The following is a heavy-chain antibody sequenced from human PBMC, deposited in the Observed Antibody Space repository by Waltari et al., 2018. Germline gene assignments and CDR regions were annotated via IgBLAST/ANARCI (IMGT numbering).Heavy chain of an antibody. CDR1: GFSLGTSGVG. CDR3: AHWRLSGSRSGGYFDY. V-gene: IGHV2-5*01. J-gene: IGHJ4*02. D-gene: IGHD1-26*01. Sequence: QITLKESGPTLVKPTQTLTLTCTFSGFSLGTSGVGVGWIRQPPGKALEWLALIYWNDDKRYSPSLKSRLTITKDTSKNQVVLTMTNMDPVDTATYYCAHWRLSGSRSGGYFDYWGQGTLVTVSS. CDR2: IYWNDDK.